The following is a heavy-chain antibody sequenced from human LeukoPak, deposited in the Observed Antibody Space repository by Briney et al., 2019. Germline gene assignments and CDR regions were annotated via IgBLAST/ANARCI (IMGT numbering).Heavy chain of an antibody. CDR1: GFTFSSVE. CDR2: VSGGGDTT. CDR3: AKGGNYAAFDI. V-gene: IGHV3-23*01. J-gene: IGHJ3*02. Sequence: GGSLRLSCAASGFTFSSVEMNWVRQAPGKGLEWVSTVSGGGDTTYYTDSVRGRFTISRDNSKNTLFLQMNSLRAEDTAVYYCAKGGNYAAFDIWGQGTMVIVSS. D-gene: IGHD2-2*01.